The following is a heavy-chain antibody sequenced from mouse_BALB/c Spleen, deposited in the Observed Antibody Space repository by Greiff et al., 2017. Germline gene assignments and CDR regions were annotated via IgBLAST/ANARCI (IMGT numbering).Heavy chain of an antibody. J-gene: IGHJ3*01. V-gene: IGHV5-12-1*01. Sequence: EVHLVESGGGLVKPGGSLKLSCAASGFAFSSYDMSWVRQTPEKGLEWVAYISSGGGSTYYPDTVKGRFTISRDNAKNTLYLQMSSLKSEDTAMYYCARHDGYYRFAYWGQGTLVTVSA. D-gene: IGHD2-3*01. CDR2: ISSGGGST. CDR1: GFAFSSYD. CDR3: ARHDGYYRFAY.